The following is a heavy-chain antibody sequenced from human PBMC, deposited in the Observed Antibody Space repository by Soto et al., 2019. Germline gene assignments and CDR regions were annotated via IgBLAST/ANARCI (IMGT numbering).Heavy chain of an antibody. D-gene: IGHD1-26*01. CDR2: IYYSGST. V-gene: IGHV4-31*03. Sequence: QVQLQESGPGLVKPSQTLSLTCTVSGGSISSGGYYWSWIRQHPGKGLVWIGYIYYSGSTYHNPSLQSRVTLSGEAFKTQFSLTLSSVPAADTAVYYCARVVGATSFAYWGQGTLVTVSS. CDR3: ARVVGATSFAY. J-gene: IGHJ4*02. CDR1: GGSISSGGYY.